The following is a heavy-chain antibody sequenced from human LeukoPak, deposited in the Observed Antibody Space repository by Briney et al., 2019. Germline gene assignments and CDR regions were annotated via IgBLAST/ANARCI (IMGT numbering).Heavy chain of an antibody. CDR2: ISWDGGST. D-gene: IGHD6-13*01. J-gene: IGHJ4*02. CDR3: AKALAAAGTYYFDY. CDR1: GFTFDDYT. V-gene: IGHV3-43*01. Sequence: PGGSLRLSCAASGFTFDDYTMHWVRQAPGKGLEWVSLISWDGGSTYYADSVKGRFTISRDNSKNSLYLQMNSLRTEDTALYYCAKALAAAGTYYFDYWGQGTLVTVSS.